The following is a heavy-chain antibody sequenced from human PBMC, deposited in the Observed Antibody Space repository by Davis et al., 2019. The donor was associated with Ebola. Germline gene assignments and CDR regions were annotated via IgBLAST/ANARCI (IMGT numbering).Heavy chain of an antibody. CDR2: ISGSGGST. CDR1: GFTFSSYA. D-gene: IGHD3-22*01. Sequence: PGGSLRLSCAASGFTFSSYAMSWVRQAPGKGLEWVSAISGSGGSTYYADSVKGRFTISRDNSKNTLYLQMNSLRAEDTAVYYCARAQYPIYYYDSSGYYSGLGSFDYWGQGTLVTVSS. V-gene: IGHV3-23*01. CDR3: ARAQYPIYYYDSSGYYSGLGSFDY. J-gene: IGHJ4*02.